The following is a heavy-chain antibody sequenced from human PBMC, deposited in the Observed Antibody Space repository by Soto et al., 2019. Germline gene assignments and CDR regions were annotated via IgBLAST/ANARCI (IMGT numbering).Heavy chain of an antibody. CDR3: ARDLSGTGLDI. CDR2: VYSTGGV. J-gene: IGHJ6*02. Sequence: QLQLPESGPGLVKPSETLSLTCNVSGDSIGRFYWSWIRQSAGKGLEWIGRVYSTGGVTYNPAFKGRVTISLDRSNNHVSLEMNSVTAADTAVYFCARDLSGTGLDIWGRGNRVSVSS. V-gene: IGHV4-4*07. CDR1: GDSIGRFY. D-gene: IGHD1-26*01.